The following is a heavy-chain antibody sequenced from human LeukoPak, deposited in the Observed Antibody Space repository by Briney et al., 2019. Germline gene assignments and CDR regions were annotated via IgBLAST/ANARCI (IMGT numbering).Heavy chain of an antibody. CDR2: INPNNRDT. CDR3: ARAPRYCSGGSCYYYYYYMDV. J-gene: IGHJ6*03. Sequence: ASVKVSCKASGYSFSGFFIHWVRQAPGQGLEWMGRINPNNRDTNYAQKFQGRVTMTRDTSISTAYMELSRLRSDDTAVYYCARAPRYCSGGSCYYYYYYMDVWGKGTTVTVSS. D-gene: IGHD2-15*01. CDR1: GYSFSGFF. V-gene: IGHV1-2*06.